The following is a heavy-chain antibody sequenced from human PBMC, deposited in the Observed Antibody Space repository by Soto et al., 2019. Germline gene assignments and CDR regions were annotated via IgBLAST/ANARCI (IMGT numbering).Heavy chain of an antibody. J-gene: IGHJ4*02. Sequence: QITLKESGPTLVKPTQTLTLTCTFSGFSLSTSGVGVGWIRQPPGKALEWLALIYWSDDKRYSPSLKSRLTITKDTSKNQMGLTLTNMDPVDTATYSCAHKVVADYYFDYWGQGTLVTVSS. CDR1: GFSLSTSGVG. CDR3: AHKVVADYYFDY. CDR2: IYWSDDK. V-gene: IGHV2-5*01. D-gene: IGHD6-19*01.